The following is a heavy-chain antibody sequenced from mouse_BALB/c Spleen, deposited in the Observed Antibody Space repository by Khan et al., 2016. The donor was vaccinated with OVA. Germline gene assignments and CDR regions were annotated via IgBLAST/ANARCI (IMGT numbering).Heavy chain of an antibody. V-gene: IGHV2-2*02. Sequence: VQLQQSGPGLVQPSQSLSITCTVSGFSLTSYGVHWVRQSPGKGLEWLGVIWSGGSTDYSAAFISRLSITKDNSKSQVFFKMNSLQAKDTAIYYCDRNYDYDEGLAYWGQGTLVTVSA. CDR3: DRNYDYDEGLAY. J-gene: IGHJ3*01. CDR1: GFSLTSYG. CDR2: IWSGGST. D-gene: IGHD2-4*01.